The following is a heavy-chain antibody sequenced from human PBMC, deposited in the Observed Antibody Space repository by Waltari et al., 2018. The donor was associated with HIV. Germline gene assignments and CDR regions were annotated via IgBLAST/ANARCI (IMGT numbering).Heavy chain of an antibody. CDR1: GYSISSGSY. CDR3: ARDRYDSSGYLATYNNYYGVDV. V-gene: IGHV4-38-2*02. CDR2: IYHSGSA. J-gene: IGHJ6*02. D-gene: IGHD3-22*01. Sequence: QVQLQESGPGLVKPSETLSLTCTVSGYSISSGSYWGWFRQPPGKGLEWIGSIYHSGSAYYKSSLKSRVTISVDTSKNQFSLKLSSATAADTAVYYCARDRYDSSGYLATYNNYYGVDVWGQGTTVTVSS.